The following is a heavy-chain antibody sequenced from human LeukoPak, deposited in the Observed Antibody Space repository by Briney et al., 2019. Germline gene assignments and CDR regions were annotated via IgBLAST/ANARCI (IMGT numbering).Heavy chain of an antibody. CDR3: ARRPRSGWYFDY. J-gene: IGHJ4*02. CDR1: GFTFSSYA. Sequence: PGGSLRLSCAASGFTFSSYAMSWVRQAPGKGLEWVSGISWNSGSIIYADSVKGRFTISRDNAKNSLYLQMNSLRAEDTALYYCARRPRSGWYFDYWGQGTLVTVSS. V-gene: IGHV3-9*01. D-gene: IGHD6-19*01. CDR2: ISWNSGSI.